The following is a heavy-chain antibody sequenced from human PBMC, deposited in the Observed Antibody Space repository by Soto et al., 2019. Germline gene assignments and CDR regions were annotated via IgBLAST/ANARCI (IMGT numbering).Heavy chain of an antibody. J-gene: IGHJ5*02. CDR2: IYYSGST. D-gene: IGHD6-13*01. CDR3: ASDKRSSWYGGNWFDP. V-gene: IGHV4-61*01. CDR1: GGSVSSGSYY. Sequence: PSETLSLTCTVSGGSVSSGSYYWSWIRQPPGKGLEWIGYIYYSGSTNYNPSLKSRVTISVDTSKNQFSLKLSSVTAADTAVYYCASDKRSSWYGGNWFDPWGQGTLVTVSS.